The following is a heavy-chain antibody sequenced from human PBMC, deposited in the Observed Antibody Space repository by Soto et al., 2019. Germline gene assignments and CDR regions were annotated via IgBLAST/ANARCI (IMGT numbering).Heavy chain of an antibody. CDR2: IYWDDDQ. CDR3: AHLSLLCVGRGGFGP. V-gene: IGHV2-5*02. Sequence: QITLKESGPTLMRPTQTLTLTCTFSGFSLSTRGVGVGWIRQPPGKDLDWLALIYWDDDQRYNSFLRSMIIIAKDTSKYRVLLTVANMDPVDTGPYSCAHLSLLCVGRGGFGPWGQGTLVSVSS. D-gene: IGHD3-10*02. CDR1: GFSLSTRGVG. J-gene: IGHJ5*02.